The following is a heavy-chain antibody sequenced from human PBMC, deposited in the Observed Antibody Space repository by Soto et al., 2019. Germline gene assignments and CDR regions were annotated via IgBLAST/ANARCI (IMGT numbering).Heavy chain of an antibody. CDR3: ARVPGP. CDR1: GGSISSGGYS. Sequence: QLQLQESGSGLVKPSQTLSLTCAVSGGSISSGGYSWSWIRQPPGKGLEWIGYIYHSGSTYYTPSPXRXXTISVDRSKNQFSLKLSSVTAADTAVYYCARVPGPWGQGTLVTVSS. CDR2: IYHSGST. J-gene: IGHJ5*02. V-gene: IGHV4-30-2*01.